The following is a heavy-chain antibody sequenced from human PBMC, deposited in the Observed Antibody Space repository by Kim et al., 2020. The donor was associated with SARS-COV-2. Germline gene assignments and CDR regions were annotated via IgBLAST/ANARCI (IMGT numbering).Heavy chain of an antibody. CDR3: ARAWGGGDASGVDY. CDR1: GFTFSSYA. V-gene: IGHV3-30*04. CDR2: ISYDGSNK. Sequence: GGSLRLSCAASGFTFSSYAMHWVRQAPGKGLEWVAGISYDGSNKYYADSVKGRFTISRDNSKNTLYLQMNSLRAEDTAVYYCARAWGGGDASGVDYWGQGALVTVSS. J-gene: IGHJ4*02. D-gene: IGHD3-16*01.